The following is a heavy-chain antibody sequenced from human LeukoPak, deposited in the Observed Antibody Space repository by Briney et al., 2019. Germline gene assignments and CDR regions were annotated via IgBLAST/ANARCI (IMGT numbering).Heavy chain of an antibody. CDR3: ARGPVQPNYHYYTDV. D-gene: IGHD5-18*01. Sequence: GPSVTVSCRASGNSFTDYYIHWVRQAPGQGLEWMGWINPNSGGTNYAQKFQGRVTMTRDTSISVAYMELSSLTSDDTAVYYCARGPVQPNYHYYTDVWGKGTTVTVSS. J-gene: IGHJ6*03. V-gene: IGHV1-2*02. CDR2: INPNSGGT. CDR1: GNSFTDYY.